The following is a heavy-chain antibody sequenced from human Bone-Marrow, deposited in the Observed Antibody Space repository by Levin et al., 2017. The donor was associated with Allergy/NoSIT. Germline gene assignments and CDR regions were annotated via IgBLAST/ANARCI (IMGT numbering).Heavy chain of an antibody. CDR1: GYTFTAYN. Sequence: GASVKVSCKASGYTFTAYNLHWVRQAPGQGLEWMGRINPNSGGTNYAQQFQGRVTLTRDTSISTAYMELTRLRSNDTAVYFCARNAPYSTSWTFDYWGQGTLVTVSS. J-gene: IGHJ4*02. V-gene: IGHV1-2*06. CDR3: ARNAPYSTSWTFDY. D-gene: IGHD2/OR15-2a*01. CDR2: INPNSGGT.